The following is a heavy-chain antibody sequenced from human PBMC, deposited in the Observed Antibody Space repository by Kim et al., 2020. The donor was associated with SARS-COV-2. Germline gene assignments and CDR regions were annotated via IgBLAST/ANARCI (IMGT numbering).Heavy chain of an antibody. V-gene: IGHV4-34*01. D-gene: IGHD4-17*01. J-gene: IGHJ3*02. CDR3: AREGVHDYGSAFDI. CDR2: INHSGST. Sequence: SETLSLTCAVYGGSFSGYYWSWIRQPPGKGLEWIGEINHSGSTNYNPSLKSRVTISVDTSKNQFSLKLSSVTAADTAVYYCAREGVHDYGSAFDIWGQGTMVTVSS. CDR1: GGSFSGYY.